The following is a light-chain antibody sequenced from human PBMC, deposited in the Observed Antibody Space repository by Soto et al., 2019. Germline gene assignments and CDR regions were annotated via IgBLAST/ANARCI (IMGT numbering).Light chain of an antibody. CDR2: AAS. CDR3: QQGSSTPT. Sequence: DIQLTQSPSSLSASVGDRVTITSRASQSISSYLNWYPQKPGKAPNLLIYAASSLQTGVSSRFSGSGSATDVTLTISNLRPEDFATYSWQQGSSTPTFGGGTEVEIK. J-gene: IGKJ4*01. CDR1: QSISSY. V-gene: IGKV1-39*01.